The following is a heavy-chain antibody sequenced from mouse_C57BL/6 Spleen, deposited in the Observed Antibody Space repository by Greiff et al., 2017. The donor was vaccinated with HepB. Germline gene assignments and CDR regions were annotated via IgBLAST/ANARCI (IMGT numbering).Heavy chain of an antibody. J-gene: IGHJ2*01. CDR1: GYAFSSSW. V-gene: IGHV1-82*01. CDR3: ARGDYGSSYEDY. CDR2: IYPGDGDT. D-gene: IGHD1-1*01. Sequence: VQLQQSGPELVKPGASVKISCKASGYAFSSSWMNWVKQRPGKGLEWIGRIYPGDGDTNYNGKFKGKATLTADKSSSTAYMQLSSLTSEDSAVYFCARGDYGSSYEDYWGQGTTLTVSS.